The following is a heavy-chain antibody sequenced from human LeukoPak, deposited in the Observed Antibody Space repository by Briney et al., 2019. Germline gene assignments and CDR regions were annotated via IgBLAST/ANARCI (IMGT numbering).Heavy chain of an antibody. J-gene: IGHJ4*02. CDR3: ARGFIYYGSGSTGDY. CDR1: GFTFDDYG. V-gene: IGHV3-20*04. CDR2: INWNGGST. Sequence: GGSLRLSCAASGFTFDDYGMSWVRQAPGKGLEWVSGINWNGGSTGYADSVKGRFTISRDNAKNSLYLQMSSLRAEDTALYYCARGFIYYGSGSTGDYWGQGTLVTVSS. D-gene: IGHD3-10*01.